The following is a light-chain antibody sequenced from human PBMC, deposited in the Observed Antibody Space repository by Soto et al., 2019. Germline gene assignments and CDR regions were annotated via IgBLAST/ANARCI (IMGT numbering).Light chain of an antibody. CDR1: SSDVGGYNY. CDR3: SSYANRGTI. Sequence: QSALTQPASVSGSPGLSITISCAGTSSDVGGYNYVSWYQQFPGKAPKLMIYDVSHRPLGVSNRFSGSKSGNTASLTISGLQPEDEADYYCSSYANRGTIFGTGTKVTVL. J-gene: IGLJ1*01. V-gene: IGLV2-14*01. CDR2: DVS.